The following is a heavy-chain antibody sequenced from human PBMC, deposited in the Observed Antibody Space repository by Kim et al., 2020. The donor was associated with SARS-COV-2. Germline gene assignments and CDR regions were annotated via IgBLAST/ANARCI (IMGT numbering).Heavy chain of an antibody. Sequence: NYTPSLKSRVTISVDTSKNQFSRKLSSVTAADTAVYYCARGLRFGYYFDYWGQGTLVTVSS. J-gene: IGHJ4*02. V-gene: IGHV4-59*09. CDR3: ARGLRFGYYFDY. D-gene: IGHD3-3*01.